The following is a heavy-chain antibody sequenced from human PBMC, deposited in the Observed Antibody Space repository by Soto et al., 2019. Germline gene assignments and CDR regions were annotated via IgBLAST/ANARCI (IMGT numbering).Heavy chain of an antibody. CDR1: GLTFRSCA. J-gene: IGHJ4*02. CDR2: ISGSGGST. D-gene: IGHD1-26*01. CDR3: ARRGSGSYYDY. Sequence: DVQLLESGGRLVQPGGSLSLSCAASGLTFRSCAMRWVRQAPVEGREWVSAISGSGGSTYYADSVKGRFTISRDNSKNTLYLQMNSLRAEDTAVYYCARRGSGSYYDYWGQGTLVTVSS. V-gene: IGHV3-23*01.